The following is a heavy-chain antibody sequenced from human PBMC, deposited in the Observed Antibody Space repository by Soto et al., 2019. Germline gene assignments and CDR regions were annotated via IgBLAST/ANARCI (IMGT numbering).Heavy chain of an antibody. CDR3: AKDDKRGGSGDNYGMDV. Sequence: QVQLVESGGGVVQPGRSLRLSCAASGFTFSSYGMHWVRQAPGKGLEWVAVISYLERTTYYADSVKGRFTMSRDTSKNTLLLQMNSLRAEDTARYYCAKDDKRGGSGDNYGMDVWGQGTAVTVSS. CDR1: GFTFSSYG. D-gene: IGHD3-10*01. CDR2: ISYLERTT. V-gene: IGHV3-30*18. J-gene: IGHJ6*02.